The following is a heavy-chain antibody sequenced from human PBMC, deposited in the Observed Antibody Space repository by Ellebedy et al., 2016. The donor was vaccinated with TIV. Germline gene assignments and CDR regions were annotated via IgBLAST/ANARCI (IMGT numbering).Heavy chain of an antibody. CDR3: ARVGTLGLLLFDY. CDR2: IYYSGST. J-gene: IGHJ4*02. D-gene: IGHD2-15*01. Sequence: GSLRLSCTVSGGSISSYYWSWIRQPAGKGLEWIGRIYYSGSTNYNPSLKSRVTISVDTSKNQFSLKLSSVTAADTAVYYCARVGTLGLLLFDYWGQGTLVTVSS. V-gene: IGHV4-4*07. CDR1: GGSISSYY.